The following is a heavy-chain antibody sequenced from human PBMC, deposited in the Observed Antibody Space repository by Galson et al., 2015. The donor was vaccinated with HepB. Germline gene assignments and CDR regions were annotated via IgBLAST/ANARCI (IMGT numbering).Heavy chain of an antibody. J-gene: IGHJ6*02. V-gene: IGHV3-23*01. CDR1: GFTFSSYA. CDR3: AATRVPAAIDVPYYYYGMDV. D-gene: IGHD2-2*02. Sequence: SLRLSCAASGFTFSSYAMSWVRQAPGKGLEWVSAISGSGGSTYYADSVKGRFTISRDNSKNTLYLQMNSLRAEDTAVHYCAATRVPAAIDVPYYYYGMDVWGQGTTVTVSS. CDR2: ISGSGGST.